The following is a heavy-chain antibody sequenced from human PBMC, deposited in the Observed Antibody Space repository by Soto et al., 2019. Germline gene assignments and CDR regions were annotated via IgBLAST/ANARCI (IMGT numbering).Heavy chain of an antibody. D-gene: IGHD6-13*01. J-gene: IGHJ6*02. CDR2: MNPNSGNT. CDR3: ARASRWYSSSWYYYYYGMDV. Sequence: QVQLVQSGAEVKKPGASVKVSCKASGYTFTSYDINWVRQATGQGLEWMGWMNPNSGNTGYAQKFQGRVTMTRNTSISTAYMERSSLRSEDTAVYDCARASRWYSSSWYYYYYGMDVWGQGTTVTVSS. CDR1: GYTFTSYD. V-gene: IGHV1-8*01.